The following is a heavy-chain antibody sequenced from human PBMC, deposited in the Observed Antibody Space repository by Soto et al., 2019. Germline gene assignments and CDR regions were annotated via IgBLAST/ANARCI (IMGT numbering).Heavy chain of an antibody. Sequence: XESLSLSCEASGFNFRDFCMHWVRQPPGKGPEWVSNIPSDGRDVSYADSVRGRFTISRDDARNTLYLQMSDLRVEDTAIYYCTRDDSGLGIDYWGQGTQVTVSS. CDR2: IPSDGRDV. CDR1: GFNFRDFC. J-gene: IGHJ4*02. CDR3: TRDDSGLGIDY. D-gene: IGHD1-26*01. V-gene: IGHV3-74*01.